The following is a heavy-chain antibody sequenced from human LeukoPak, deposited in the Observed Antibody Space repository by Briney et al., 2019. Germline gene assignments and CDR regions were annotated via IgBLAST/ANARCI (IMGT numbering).Heavy chain of an antibody. CDR3: AANAPDSSGYKLDY. Sequence: GASVKVSCKASGYTFTSYDINWVRQATGQGLEWMGWMNPNSGNTGYAQKFQGRVTMTRNTSISTAYMELSSLRSEDMAVYYCAANAPDSSGYKLDYWGQGTLVTVSS. CDR2: MNPNSGNT. J-gene: IGHJ4*02. D-gene: IGHD3-22*01. V-gene: IGHV1-8*01. CDR1: GYTFTSYD.